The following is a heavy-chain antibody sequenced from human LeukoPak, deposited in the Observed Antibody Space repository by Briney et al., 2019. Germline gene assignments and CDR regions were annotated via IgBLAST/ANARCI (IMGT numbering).Heavy chain of an antibody. J-gene: IGHJ4*02. CDR2: IYPGDSET. CDR1: GYSFTTYW. D-gene: IGHD6-13*01. Sequence: GESLKISCKGSGYSFTTYWIAWVRQMPGKGLEWRGIIYPGDSETRYSPSFQGQVTISADKSISTAYLQWSTLKAADTAMYYCARLDSSSWYRYFDYWGQGTLVTVSS. CDR3: ARLDSSSWYRYFDY. V-gene: IGHV5-51*01.